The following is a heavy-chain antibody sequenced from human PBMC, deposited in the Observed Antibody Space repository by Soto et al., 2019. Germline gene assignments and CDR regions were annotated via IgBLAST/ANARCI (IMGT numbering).Heavy chain of an antibody. CDR1: GFTVSSNY. J-gene: IGHJ3*02. V-gene: IGHV3-53*01. D-gene: IGHD6-19*01. CDR2: IYSGGST. Sequence: PGGSLRLSCAASGFTVSSNYMSWVRQAPGKGLEWVSVIYSGGSTYYADSVKGRFTISRDNSKNTLYLQMNSLRAEDTALYYCARGYSSVHDAFDIWGQGTMVTVSS. CDR3: ARGYSSVHDAFDI.